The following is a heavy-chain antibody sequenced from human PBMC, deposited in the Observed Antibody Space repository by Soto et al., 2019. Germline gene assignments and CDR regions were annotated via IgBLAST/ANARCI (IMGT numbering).Heavy chain of an antibody. CDR1: GGSISSGGYS. V-gene: IGHV4-30-2*02. Sequence: SETLSLTCAVSGGSISSGGYSWSWIRQPPGKGLEWIGYIYHSGSTYYNPSLKSRVTISVDRSKNQFSLKLTSVTAADTAVYYCASVTATGNRVYWGQGTLVTVSS. CDR3: ASVTATGNRVY. CDR2: IYHSGST. J-gene: IGHJ4*02. D-gene: IGHD6-13*01.